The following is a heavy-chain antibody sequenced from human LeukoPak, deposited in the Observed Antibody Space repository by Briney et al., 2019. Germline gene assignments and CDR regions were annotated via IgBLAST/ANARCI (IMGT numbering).Heavy chain of an antibody. CDR1: GYTFTGYY. V-gene: IGHV1-2*02. CDR3: ATYTNSTLQYSYGLDV. D-gene: IGHD2-2*02. CDR2: IRPNSGGT. J-gene: IGHJ6*02. Sequence: GASVKVSCKTSGYTFTGYYIHWVRQAPGQGLEWMGWIRPNSGGTKNAQKFQGRVTMTRDTSISTASMEMNSLTSDGTAVYYCATYTNSTLQYSYGLDVWGQGTTVTVSS.